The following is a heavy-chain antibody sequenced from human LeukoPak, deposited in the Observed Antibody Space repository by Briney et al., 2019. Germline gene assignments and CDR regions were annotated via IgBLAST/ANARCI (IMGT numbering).Heavy chain of an antibody. CDR1: GFTLSSYW. CDR3: ARERSSYDAFDI. D-gene: IGHD6-13*01. J-gene: IGHJ3*02. CDR2: INSDGSST. V-gene: IGHV3-74*01. Sequence: SGGSLRLSCAASGFTLSSYWMHWVRQAPGKGLVWVSRINSDGSSTSYADSVKGRFTISRDNAKNTLYLQMNSLRAEDTAVYYCARERSSYDAFDIWGQGTMVTVSS.